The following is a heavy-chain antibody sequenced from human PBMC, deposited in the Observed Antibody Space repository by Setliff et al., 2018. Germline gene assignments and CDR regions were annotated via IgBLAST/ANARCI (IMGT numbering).Heavy chain of an antibody. V-gene: IGHV1-2*02. D-gene: IGHD3-3*01. Sequence: ASVKVSCKASGYSFTDYYMHWVRQVPGRGLEWMGWINPKSGGTRYAQKFQGRVTMTRDTSISTAYMELSSLSSDDTAVYYCARPAYDFWSPYTFFDNWGQGTLVTVSS. CDR2: INPKSGGT. CDR1: GYSFTDYY. J-gene: IGHJ4*02. CDR3: ARPAYDFWSPYTFFDN.